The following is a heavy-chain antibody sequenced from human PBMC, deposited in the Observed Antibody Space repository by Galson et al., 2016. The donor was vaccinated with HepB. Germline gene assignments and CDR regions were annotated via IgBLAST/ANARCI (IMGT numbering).Heavy chain of an antibody. V-gene: IGHV1-69*06. CDR3: AKDTTRLLYLWFGEGYNGMDV. J-gene: IGHJ6*02. Sequence: SVKVSCKASGGSFNSYAINWVRQAPGQGLQWMGGIIPIFGPTKYAQKFQGRVTITVDKSTTTVYMELNSLRAEDSAVYYCAKDTTRLLYLWFGEGYNGMDVWGQGTTVAVSS. CDR2: IIPIFGPT. CDR1: GGSFNSYA. D-gene: IGHD3-10*01.